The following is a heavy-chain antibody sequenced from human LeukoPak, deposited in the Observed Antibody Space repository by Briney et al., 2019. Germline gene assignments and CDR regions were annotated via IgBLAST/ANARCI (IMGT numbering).Heavy chain of an antibody. Sequence: SETLSLTCTVSGGSISSYYWSWIREPPGKGLEWIGYIYYSGSTNSNPSLKSRVTISVDTSKNQFSLKLSSVTAADTAVYYCARRVAVNPRYYFDYWGQGTLVTVSS. CDR2: IYYSGST. J-gene: IGHJ4*02. V-gene: IGHV4-59*08. D-gene: IGHD4-17*01. CDR1: GGSISSYY. CDR3: ARRVAVNPRYYFDY.